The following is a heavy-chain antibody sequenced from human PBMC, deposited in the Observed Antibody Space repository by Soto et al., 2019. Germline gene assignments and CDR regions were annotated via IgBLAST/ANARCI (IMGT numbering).Heavy chain of an antibody. J-gene: IGHJ6*02. CDR3: AKDRYDYYDMDV. CDR1: GFTFSSYA. V-gene: IGHV3-23*01. CDR2: ISGSGGGT. Sequence: EVQLLESGGGLVQPGGSLRLSCAASGFTFSSYAMNWVRQAPGKGLEWVSGISGSGGGTYYADSVKGRFTISRDNSKNTLYLQRNSLRAEDTAVYYCAKDRYDYYDMDVWGQGTTVTVSS.